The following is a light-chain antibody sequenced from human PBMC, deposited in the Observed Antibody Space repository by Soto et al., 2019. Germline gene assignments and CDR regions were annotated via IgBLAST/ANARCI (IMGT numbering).Light chain of an antibody. CDR2: GAS. V-gene: IGKV3-20*01. Sequence: EIVLTQSPGTLSLSPGERATLSCRASQSVSSSYLAWYQQKPGQAPRLLIYGASARATGTPDRFSGSGSGTDFTLTISRLEPEDFAVYYCQQYASSRSTFGGGTNVEIK. CDR1: QSVSSSY. J-gene: IGKJ4*01. CDR3: QQYASSRST.